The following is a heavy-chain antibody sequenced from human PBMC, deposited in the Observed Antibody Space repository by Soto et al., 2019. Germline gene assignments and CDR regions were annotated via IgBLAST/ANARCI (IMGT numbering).Heavy chain of an antibody. CDR1: GFTFSYYW. J-gene: IGHJ3*01. D-gene: IGHD1-26*01. CDR2: IHSDGSST. CDR3: ARGDRGAFDL. Sequence: EVQLVESGGGLVRPGGSLRLSCAASGFTFSYYWMHWVRQAPGKGLVWVSRIHSDGSSTTYADFVKGRFIISRDNARNTVDLQMNSVRVEDTVVYYCARGDRGAFDLWGQGTVVTVCS. V-gene: IGHV3-74*01.